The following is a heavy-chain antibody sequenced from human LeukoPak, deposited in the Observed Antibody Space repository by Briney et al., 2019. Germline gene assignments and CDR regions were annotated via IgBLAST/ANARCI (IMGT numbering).Heavy chain of an antibody. J-gene: IGHJ6*03. CDR1: GYTFTSYD. CDR2: MNPNSGNT. CDR3: ARVSSSPGYYYYYMDV. V-gene: IGHV1-8*01. Sequence: ASVKVSCKASGYTFTSYDINWVRQATGQGLEWMGWMNPNSGNTGYAQKFQSRVTMTRNTSISTAYMELSSLRSEDTAVYYCARVSSSPGYYYYYMDVWGKGTTVTVSS. D-gene: IGHD6-6*01.